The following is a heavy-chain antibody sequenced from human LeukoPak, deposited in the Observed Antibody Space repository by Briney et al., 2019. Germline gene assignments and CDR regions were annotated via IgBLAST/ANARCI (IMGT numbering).Heavy chain of an antibody. V-gene: IGHV3-30-3*01. CDR2: ISYDGSNK. CDR1: GFTFSSYA. CDR3: ARLHDSSGYWRGFDY. Sequence: GRSLRLSCAASGFTFSSYAMHWVRQAPGKGLEWVAVISYDGSNKYYADSVKGRFTISRDSAKNSLYLQMNSLRAEDTAVYYCARLHDSSGYWRGFDYWGQGTLVTVSS. D-gene: IGHD3-22*01. J-gene: IGHJ4*02.